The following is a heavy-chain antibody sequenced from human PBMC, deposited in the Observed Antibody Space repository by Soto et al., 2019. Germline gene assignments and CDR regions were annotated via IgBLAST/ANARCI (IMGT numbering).Heavy chain of an antibody. V-gene: IGHV3-9*01. Sequence: EVQLVESGGGLVQPGRSLRLSCAASGFTFDDYAMHWVRQAPGKGLAWVSGISWNSGSIGYADSVKGRFTISRDNAKNALYLQMNSLRAEDTALYYCAKGGLRTRYYYGMDVWGQGTTVTVSS. CDR3: AKGGLRTRYYYGMDV. CDR1: GFTFDDYA. CDR2: ISWNSGSI. J-gene: IGHJ6*02. D-gene: IGHD5-12*01.